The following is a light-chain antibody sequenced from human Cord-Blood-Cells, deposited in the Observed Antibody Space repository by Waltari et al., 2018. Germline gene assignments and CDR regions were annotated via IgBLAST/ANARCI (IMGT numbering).Light chain of an antibody. J-gene: IGKJ1*01. V-gene: IGKV1-39*01. CDR3: QQSYSTPPT. CDR1: QSISSY. CDR2: AES. Sequence: DIQMTHSPSSLSASVGDRVTLTCRASQSISSYFNWYQQKPGKDPKLLIYAESSLQSGVPSRFSGSGSGTDFTLTISSLQPEDFATYYCQQSYSTPPTFGQGTKVEIK.